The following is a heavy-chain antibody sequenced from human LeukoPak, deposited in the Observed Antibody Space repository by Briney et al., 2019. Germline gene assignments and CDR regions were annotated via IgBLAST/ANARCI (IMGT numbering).Heavy chain of an antibody. CDR2: IYYSGST. Sequence: SETLSLTCTVSGGSISSSSYYWCWIRQPPGEGLEWIGSIYYSGSTYYNPSLKSRVTISVDTSKNQFSLKLSSVTAADTAVYYCARHTYYYDSSGYLYPRAFDIWGQGTMVTVSS. CDR1: GGSISSSSYY. D-gene: IGHD3-22*01. V-gene: IGHV4-39*01. J-gene: IGHJ3*02. CDR3: ARHTYYYDSSGYLYPRAFDI.